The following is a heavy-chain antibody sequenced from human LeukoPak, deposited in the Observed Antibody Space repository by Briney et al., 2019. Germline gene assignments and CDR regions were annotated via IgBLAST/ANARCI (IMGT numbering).Heavy chain of an antibody. CDR1: GGSISSGDYY. CDR3: ARDLDYGDYRAFDI. Sequence: SETLSLTCTVSGGSISSGDYYLSWIRQPPGKGLEWIGYIYYSGSTYYNPSLKSRATISVDTSKNQFSLKLSSVAAADTAVYYCARDLDYGDYRAFDIWGQGTMVTVSS. D-gene: IGHD4-17*01. V-gene: IGHV4-30-4*08. CDR2: IYYSGST. J-gene: IGHJ3*02.